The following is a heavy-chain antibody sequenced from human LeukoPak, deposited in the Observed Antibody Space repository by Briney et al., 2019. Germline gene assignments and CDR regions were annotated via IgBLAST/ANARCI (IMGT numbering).Heavy chain of an antibody. D-gene: IGHD3-3*01. Sequence: SQTLSLTCAVSGGSISSGGYSWSWIRQPPGKGLEWIGYIYHSGSTYYNPSLKSRVTISVDRSKNQFSLKLSSVTAADTAVYYCARGGRGITIFESPHYYYGMDVWGQGTTVTVSS. V-gene: IGHV4-30-2*01. CDR2: IYHSGST. CDR1: GGSISSGGYS. CDR3: ARGGRGITIFESPHYYYGMDV. J-gene: IGHJ6*02.